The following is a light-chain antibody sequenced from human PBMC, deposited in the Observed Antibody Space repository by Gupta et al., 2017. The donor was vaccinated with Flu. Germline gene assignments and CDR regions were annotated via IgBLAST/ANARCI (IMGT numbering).Light chain of an antibody. CDR2: EVI. Sequence: TSTDVGGYNYVSWYQHHPGKAPELMIYEVINRPSGVSNRFSGSKSGNTASLTISGLQAEDEADYYCSSYTSSNSLEFGGGTKLTVL. CDR3: SSYTSSNSLE. CDR1: STDVGGYNY. J-gene: IGLJ3*02. V-gene: IGLV2-14*01.